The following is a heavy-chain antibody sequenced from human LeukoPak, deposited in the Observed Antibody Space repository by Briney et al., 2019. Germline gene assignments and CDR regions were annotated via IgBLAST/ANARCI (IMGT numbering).Heavy chain of an antibody. D-gene: IGHD1-1*01. V-gene: IGHV5-51*01. J-gene: IGHJ4*02. CDR3: ARPGERSRRDWNLDQ. Sequence: KTGESLKISCKASGYSFSNYWIGWVRQVPGKGPEWMGIVYPRDSDTRYSPSFQGQVTISADKSISTAYLQWGSLKASDTAVYYCARPGERSRRDWNLDQWGQGTLVTVSS. CDR1: GYSFSNYW. CDR2: VYPRDSDT.